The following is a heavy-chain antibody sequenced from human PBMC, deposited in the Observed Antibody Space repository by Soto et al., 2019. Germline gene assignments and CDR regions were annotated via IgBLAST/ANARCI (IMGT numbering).Heavy chain of an antibody. CDR3: ARDIRGYSRAFDY. Sequence: PSETLSLTCTVSGDSVSSDSYYWTWIRQPPGKGLEWIGYISSSGSTKYNPSLKSRVTISRDTSSNQFSLELTSVTAAGTAIYYCARDIRGYSRAFDYWGQGTLVTVSS. J-gene: IGHJ4*02. D-gene: IGHD5-18*01. CDR2: ISSSGST. V-gene: IGHV4-61*01. CDR1: GDSVSSDSYY.